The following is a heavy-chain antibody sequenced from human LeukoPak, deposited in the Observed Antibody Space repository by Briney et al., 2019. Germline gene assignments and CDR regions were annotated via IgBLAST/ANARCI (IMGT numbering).Heavy chain of an antibody. CDR2: INHSGST. Sequence: SENLSLTCAVYGGSFSGYYWSWIRQPPGKGLEWIGEINHSGSTNYNPSLKSRVTISVDTSKNQFSLKLSSVTAADTAVYYCARGSSWSYYDFWSGYTGAFDIWGQGTMVTVSS. CDR3: ARGSSWSYYDFWSGYTGAFDI. CDR1: GGSFSGYY. D-gene: IGHD3-3*01. V-gene: IGHV4-34*01. J-gene: IGHJ3*02.